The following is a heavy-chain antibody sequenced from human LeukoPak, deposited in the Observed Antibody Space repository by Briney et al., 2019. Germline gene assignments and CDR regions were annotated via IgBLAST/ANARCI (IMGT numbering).Heavy chain of an antibody. CDR3: ARAHYDFWSGSLNWFDP. CDR2: IYSGGST. Sequence: GGSLRLSCAASGFTVSSNYMSWVRQAPGKGLEWVSVIYSGGSTYYADSVKGRFTISRDNSKNTLYLQMNSLRSEDTAVYYCARAHYDFWSGSLNWFDPWGQGTLVTVSS. V-gene: IGHV3-53*05. CDR1: GFTVSSNY. J-gene: IGHJ5*02. D-gene: IGHD3-3*01.